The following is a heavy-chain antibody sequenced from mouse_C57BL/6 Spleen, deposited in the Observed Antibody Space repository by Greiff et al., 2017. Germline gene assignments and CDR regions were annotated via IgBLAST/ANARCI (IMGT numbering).Heavy chain of an antibody. CDR1: GFTFSSYA. D-gene: IGHD3-1*01. CDR3: ARDGRGYYFDY. CDR2: ISDGGSYT. V-gene: IGHV5-4*01. J-gene: IGHJ2*01. Sequence: EVKLVESGGGLVKPGGSLKLSCAASGFTFSSYAMSWVRQTPEKRLEWVATISDGGSYTYYPDNVKGRFTISRDNAKNNLYLQMSHLKSEDTAMYYCARDGRGYYFDYWGQGTTLTVSS.